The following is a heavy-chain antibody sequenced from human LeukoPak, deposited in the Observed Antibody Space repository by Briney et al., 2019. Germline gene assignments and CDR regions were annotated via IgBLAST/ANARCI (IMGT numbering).Heavy chain of an antibody. J-gene: IGHJ3*02. CDR2: IKSDGTST. CDR1: GFSFSSHW. D-gene: IGHD7-27*01. V-gene: IGHV3-74*01. CDR3: ARGSDWGPRSAFDI. Sequence: PGGSLRPSCAASGFSFSSHWMHWVRQVPGKGLVWVSHIKSDGTSTSYADSVKGRFTISRDNAKSTLYLQMNSLGAEDMAVYYCARGSDWGPRSAFDIWVQGTMVDVSS.